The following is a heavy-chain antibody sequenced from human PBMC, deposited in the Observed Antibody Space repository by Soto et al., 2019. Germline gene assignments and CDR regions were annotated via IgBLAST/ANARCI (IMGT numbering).Heavy chain of an antibody. Sequence: SEXLSLTCTFSGCSISSGGYYWSWIPQHPGKGLEWIGYIYYSGSTYYNPSLKSRVTISVDTSKNQFSLKLSSVAAADTAVYYCXRSPSYYDILTGFDYWGQGTLVTVSS. CDR3: XRSPSYYDILTGFDY. CDR2: IYYSGST. V-gene: IGHV4-31*03. CDR1: GCSISSGGYY. D-gene: IGHD3-9*01. J-gene: IGHJ4*02.